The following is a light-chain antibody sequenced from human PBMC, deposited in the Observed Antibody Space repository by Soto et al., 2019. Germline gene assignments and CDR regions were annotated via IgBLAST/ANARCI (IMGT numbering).Light chain of an antibody. Sequence: DLQMTQSPSTLSASVGDRVTITCRASQSISTWLAWYQQKPGKAPKLLIYKASNLEGGVPSRFSGSGSGTEFNITISSLQPADFATYYCQQYNTYPLTFGGGTTVEIK. CDR3: QQYNTYPLT. CDR2: KAS. CDR1: QSISTW. V-gene: IGKV1-5*03. J-gene: IGKJ4*01.